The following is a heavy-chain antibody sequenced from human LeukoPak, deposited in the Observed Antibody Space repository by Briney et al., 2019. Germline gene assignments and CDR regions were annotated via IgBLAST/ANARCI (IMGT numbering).Heavy chain of an antibody. D-gene: IGHD3-16*01. V-gene: IGHV1-46*01. CDR2: INPSGGST. CDR3: AKAFYVVPHISYMDI. J-gene: IGHJ6*03. CDR1: GYTFTSYY. Sequence: ASVKVSCKASGYTFTSYYMHWVRQAPGQGLEWMGIINPSGGSTSYAQKFQGRVTMTRDMSTSTAYMELRSLRSDDTAVYYCAKAFYVVPHISYMDIWGKGTTVTISS.